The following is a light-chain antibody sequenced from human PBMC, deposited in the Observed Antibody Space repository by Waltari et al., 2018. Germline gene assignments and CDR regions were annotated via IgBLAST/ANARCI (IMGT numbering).Light chain of an antibody. V-gene: IGLV1-47*01. J-gene: IGLJ3*02. CDR2: RNN. CDR1: SSNIGDNY. CDR3: ATWDDSLSGWV. Sequence: QSVLTQLPSASGTPGQGVTISCSGSSSNIGDNYVYWYQHFPGTYPKLLIHRNNQRPSGVPDRFSGSKSGTSAFLVISGLRSEDEADYHCATWDDSLSGWVFGGGTKVTVL.